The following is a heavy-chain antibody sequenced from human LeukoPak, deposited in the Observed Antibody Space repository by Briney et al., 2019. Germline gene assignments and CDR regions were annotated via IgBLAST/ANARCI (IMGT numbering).Heavy chain of an antibody. J-gene: IGHJ6*02. V-gene: IGHV4-34*01. CDR2: INHSGST. Sequence: PSETLSLTCAVYGGSFSGYYWSWIRQPPGKGLEWIGEINHSGSTNHNPSLKSRVTISVDTSKNQFSLKLSSVTAADTAVYYCAGYYYDSSGYYRYYYGMDVWGQGTTVTVSS. CDR1: GGSFSGYY. D-gene: IGHD3-22*01. CDR3: AGYYYDSSGYYRYYYGMDV.